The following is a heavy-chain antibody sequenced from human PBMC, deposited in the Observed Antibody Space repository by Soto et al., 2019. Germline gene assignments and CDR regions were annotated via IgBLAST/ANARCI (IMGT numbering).Heavy chain of an antibody. J-gene: IGHJ5*01. D-gene: IGHD3-16*01. CDR1: GASINSGGLY. Sequence: SETLSLTCTVSGASINSGGLYWSWIRHHPGKGLEWIGYVYYTGSTYYNPSLKSRVTISLDTPKNQFSLKLAAVTAADTAIYYGASGTFSTFCHDFWGQGRLVTV. V-gene: IGHV4-31*02. CDR3: ASGTFSTFCHDF. CDR2: VYYTGST.